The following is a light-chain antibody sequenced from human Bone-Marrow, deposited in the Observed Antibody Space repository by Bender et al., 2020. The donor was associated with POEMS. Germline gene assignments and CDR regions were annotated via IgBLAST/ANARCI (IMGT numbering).Light chain of an antibody. CDR2: KDN. CDR3: QSADSSVV. V-gene: IGLV3-25*03. CDR1: ALTNQY. Sequence: SYELTQPPSVSVSPGQTATLTCSGDALTNQYAFWYQQKPGQAPVVIIYKDNQRPSGIPERFSGSSSGTTVTLTISGVQTEDEADYFCQSADSSVVFGGGTTLTVL. J-gene: IGLJ2*01.